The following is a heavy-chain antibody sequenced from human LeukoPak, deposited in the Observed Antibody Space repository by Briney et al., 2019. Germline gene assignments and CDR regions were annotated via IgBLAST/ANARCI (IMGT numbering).Heavy chain of an antibody. CDR2: INPNSGGT. D-gene: IGHD6-6*01. CDR3: ARDIAIAARPGGLYYYYYYMDV. CDR1: GYTFTGYY. V-gene: IGHV1-2*06. Sequence: GASVKVSCKASGYTFTGYYMHWVRQAPGQGLEWMGRINPNSGGTNYAQKFQGRVTMTRDTSISTAYMELSRLRSDDTAVYYCARDIAIAARPGGLYYYYYYMDVWGKGTTVTVSS. J-gene: IGHJ6*03.